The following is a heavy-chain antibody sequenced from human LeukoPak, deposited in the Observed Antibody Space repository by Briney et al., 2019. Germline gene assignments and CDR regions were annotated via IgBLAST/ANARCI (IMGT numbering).Heavy chain of an antibody. V-gene: IGHV3-9*01. CDR3: ARGPVYYFDY. D-gene: IGHD1-14*01. CDR2: ISWNSGSI. Sequence: GGSLRLSCAASGFTFYDYAMHWVRHAPGKGLEWVSGISWNSGSIGYADSVKGRFTISRDNAKNSLYLQMNSLRAEDTALYYCARGPVYYFDYWGQGTLVTVSS. CDR1: GFTFYDYA. J-gene: IGHJ4*02.